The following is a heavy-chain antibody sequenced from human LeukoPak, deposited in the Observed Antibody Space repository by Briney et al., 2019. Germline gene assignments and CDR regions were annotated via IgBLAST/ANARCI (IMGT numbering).Heavy chain of an antibody. D-gene: IGHD3-22*01. V-gene: IGHV3-30*14. Sequence: PGGSLRLSCAASGFTFSSYAMHWVRQAPGKGLEWVAVISYDGSNKYYADSVKGRFTISRDNSKNTLYLQMNSLRAEDTAVYYCAKDSTMIVKDWGQGTLVTVSS. CDR2: ISYDGSNK. J-gene: IGHJ1*01. CDR1: GFTFSSYA. CDR3: AKDSTMIVKD.